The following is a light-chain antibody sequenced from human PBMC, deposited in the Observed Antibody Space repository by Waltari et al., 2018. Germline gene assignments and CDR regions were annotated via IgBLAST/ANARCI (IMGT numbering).Light chain of an antibody. J-gene: IGKJ1*01. Sequence: DIQMTQSPSSLSASVGDRVTITCRASQGISTYLAWYQQKPGKVPTLLIYGTSTLQSGVPSRFSGSGSGTDFTLTISSLQPEDVATYYCQKYNSAPWTFGQGTKVEVK. V-gene: IGKV1-27*01. CDR2: GTS. CDR1: QGISTY. CDR3: QKYNSAPWT.